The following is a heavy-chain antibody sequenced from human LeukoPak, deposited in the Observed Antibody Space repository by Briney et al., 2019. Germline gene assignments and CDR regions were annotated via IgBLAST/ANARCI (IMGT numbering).Heavy chain of an antibody. V-gene: IGHV1-18*01. Sequence: ASVKVSCKASGYTFTSYGISWVRQAPGQGLEWMGWISAYNGNTNYAQKLQGRVTMTTDTSTSTAYMELRSLRSDDTAVYYCARVMGSGWTLYYFDYWGQGTLVTVSS. D-gene: IGHD6-19*01. CDR2: ISAYNGNT. CDR3: ARVMGSGWTLYYFDY. J-gene: IGHJ4*02. CDR1: GYTFTSYG.